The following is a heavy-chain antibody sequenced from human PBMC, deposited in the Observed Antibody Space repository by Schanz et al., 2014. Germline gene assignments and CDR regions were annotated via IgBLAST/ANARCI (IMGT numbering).Heavy chain of an antibody. CDR1: GGTFSSDT. CDR2: IIPILGIA. Sequence: QVHLVQSGAEVKKPGSSVKVSCKASGGTFSSDTFSWVRQAPGQGLEWMGRIIPILGIANYAQKFQGRVTITADKSTSTVYMELSSLRSEDTAVYYCARAKRFGDMDVWGQGTTVTVSS. V-gene: IGHV1-69*02. CDR3: ARAKRFGDMDV. J-gene: IGHJ6*02. D-gene: IGHD3-10*01.